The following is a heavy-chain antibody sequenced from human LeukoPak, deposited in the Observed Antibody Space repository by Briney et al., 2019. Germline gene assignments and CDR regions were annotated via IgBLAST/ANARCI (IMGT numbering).Heavy chain of an antibody. CDR1: GGTFSSYD. CDR3: ARVGESSGWYVVPYMDV. Sequence: ASVKVSCKASGGTFSSYDINWVRQATGQGLEWMGWMNPNSGNTGYAQKFQGRVTITRNTSISTAYMELSSLRSEDTAVYYCARVGESSGWYVVPYMDVWGKGTTVTVSS. D-gene: IGHD6-19*01. J-gene: IGHJ6*03. CDR2: MNPNSGNT. V-gene: IGHV1-8*03.